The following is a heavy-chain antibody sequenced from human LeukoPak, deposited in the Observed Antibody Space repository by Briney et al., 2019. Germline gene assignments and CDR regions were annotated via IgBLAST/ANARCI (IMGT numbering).Heavy chain of an antibody. CDR2: IYYSGST. Sequence: SETLSLTCTVSGGSISSYYWSWIRQPPGKGLEWIGYIYYSGSTNYNPSLKSRVTISVDTSKNQFSLKLSSVTAADTAVYYCARGGQHLDYYYYMDVWGKGTTVTVSS. J-gene: IGHJ6*03. CDR1: GGSISSYY. CDR3: ARGGQHLDYYYYMDV. V-gene: IGHV4-59*01.